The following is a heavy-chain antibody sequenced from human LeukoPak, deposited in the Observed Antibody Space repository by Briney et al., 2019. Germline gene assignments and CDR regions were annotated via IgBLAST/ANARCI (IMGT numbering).Heavy chain of an antibody. CDR2: IYHDGNT. CDR1: GGAISSYC. CDR3: ARSGGLLWFGEPEANYFDS. V-gene: IGHV4-59*01. D-gene: IGHD3-10*01. Sequence: LSETLSLMCTVSGGAISSYCWRWIRQSPGKGLEWIGSIYHDGNTKYNPSLKSRPSISVDTSKNQFSLRLTSVTAADAAIYFCARSGGLLWFGEPEANYFDSWAQGTLVIVSS. J-gene: IGHJ4*02.